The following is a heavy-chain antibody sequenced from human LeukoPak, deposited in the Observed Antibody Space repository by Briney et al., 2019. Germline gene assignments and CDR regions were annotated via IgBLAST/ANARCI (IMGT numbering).Heavy chain of an antibody. CDR3: ARAPRVGDAFDI. Sequence: LRLSCVASGFTFEDYAIHWVRQAPGKGLEWISGISWNSGSIGYADSVKGRFTISRDNAKNSLYLQMNSLRAEDTAVYYCARAPRVGDAFDIWGQGTMVTVSS. CDR2: ISWNSGSI. J-gene: IGHJ3*02. V-gene: IGHV3-9*01. CDR1: GFTFEDYA. D-gene: IGHD3-10*01.